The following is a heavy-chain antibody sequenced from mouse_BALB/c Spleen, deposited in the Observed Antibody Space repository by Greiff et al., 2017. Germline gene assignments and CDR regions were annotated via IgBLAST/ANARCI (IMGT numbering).Heavy chain of an antibody. CDR2: ISSGGST. Sequence: EVQRVESGGGLVKPGGSLKLSCAASGFTFSSYAMSWVRQTPEKRLEWVASISSGGSTYYPDSVKGRFTISRDNARNILYLQMSSLRSEDTAMYYCARGYYGGSLYWYFDVWGAGTTVTVSS. J-gene: IGHJ1*01. CDR3: ARGYYGGSLYWYFDV. D-gene: IGHD1-1*01. V-gene: IGHV5-6-5*01. CDR1: GFTFSSYA.